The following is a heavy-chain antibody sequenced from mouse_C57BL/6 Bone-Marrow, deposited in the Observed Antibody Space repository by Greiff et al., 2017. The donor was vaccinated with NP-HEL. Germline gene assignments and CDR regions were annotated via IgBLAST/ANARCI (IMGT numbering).Heavy chain of an antibody. CDR1: GYTFTSYW. D-gene: IGHD2-3*01. J-gene: IGHJ1*03. V-gene: IGHV1-55*01. CDR2: IYPGSGST. CDR3: ARYYDGYYEHFEV. Sequence: VQLQQSGAELVKPGASVKMSCKASGYTFTSYWITWVKQRPGQGLEWIGDIYPGSGSTNYNEKFKSKATLTVDTSSSTAYMQLSSLTSEDSAVYDCARYYDGYYEHFEVWGTGTTVTVAS.